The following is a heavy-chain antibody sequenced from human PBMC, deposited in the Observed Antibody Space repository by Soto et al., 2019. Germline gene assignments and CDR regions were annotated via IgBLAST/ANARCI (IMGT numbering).Heavy chain of an antibody. J-gene: IGHJ3*02. Sequence: EVQLVESGGGLVKPGGSLRLSCAASGFTLSNAWMSWVRQAPGKGLEWVGRIKSKTEGGTTDYAAPVKGRFTISRDDSKNTLYLQMNSLKTEDTAVYYCPTDSAAIDAFDIWGQGTMVTVSS. D-gene: IGHD2-2*01. CDR2: IKSKTEGGTT. CDR3: PTDSAAIDAFDI. V-gene: IGHV3-15*01. CDR1: GFTLSNAW.